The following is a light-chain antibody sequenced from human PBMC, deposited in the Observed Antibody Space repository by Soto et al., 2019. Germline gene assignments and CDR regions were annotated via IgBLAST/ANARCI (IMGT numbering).Light chain of an antibody. Sequence: QSVLPQPPSASGTPGKSVTISCSGSSSNVGRNTVNWFQQLPGTAPKLLIYSNNQRPSGVPDRFSGSKSGTSASLAISGLQSEDEADYYCATWDDSLHGPVFGGGTKLTVL. CDR3: ATWDDSLHGPV. CDR2: SNN. V-gene: IGLV1-44*01. CDR1: SSNVGRNT. J-gene: IGLJ3*02.